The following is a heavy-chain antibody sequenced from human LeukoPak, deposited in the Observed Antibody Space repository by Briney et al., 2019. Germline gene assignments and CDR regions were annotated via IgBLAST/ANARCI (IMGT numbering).Heavy chain of an antibody. CDR3: ARGPGYSGYDLDY. CDR2: INHSGST. D-gene: IGHD5-12*01. V-gene: IGHV4-34*01. J-gene: IGHJ4*02. Sequence: TSETLSLTCAVYGGSFSGYYWSWVRQPPGKGLEWIGEINHSGSTNYNPSLKSRVTISVYTSKNQFSLKLSSVTAADTAVYYCARGPGYSGYDLDYWGQGTLVTVSS. CDR1: GGSFSGYY.